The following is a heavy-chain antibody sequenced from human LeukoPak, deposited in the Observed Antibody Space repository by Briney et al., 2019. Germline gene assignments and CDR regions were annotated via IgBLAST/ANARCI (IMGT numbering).Heavy chain of an antibody. CDR3: ARQPKEGGTYFFIDY. V-gene: IGHV4-38-2*02. CDR2: VHYSGST. CDR1: GYSISSGYF. Sequence: PSETLSLTCTVSGYSISSGYFWGWIRRPPGKGLEWIGSVHYSGSTYYHPSLKSRVTVSVDTSKNQFSLKLSSVTAADTAVYYCARQPKEGGTYFFIDYWGQGTLVTVSS. D-gene: IGHD1-26*01. J-gene: IGHJ4*02.